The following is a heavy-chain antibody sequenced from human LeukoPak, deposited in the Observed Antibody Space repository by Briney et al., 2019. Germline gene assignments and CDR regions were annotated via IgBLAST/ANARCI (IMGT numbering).Heavy chain of an antibody. J-gene: IGHJ4*02. V-gene: IGHV3-48*02. CDR1: GFPFSSHV. CDR3: ARDYDWAFDF. D-gene: IGHD3-9*01. Sequence: GGSLRLSCAASGFPFSSHVLSWVRQAPGKGLEWIAYINHNGEAIYYPDFVKGRFIISRDNAKNSLFLQMNDLRDEDRAVYYCARDYDWAFDFWGQGTRVTVSS. CDR2: INHNGEAI.